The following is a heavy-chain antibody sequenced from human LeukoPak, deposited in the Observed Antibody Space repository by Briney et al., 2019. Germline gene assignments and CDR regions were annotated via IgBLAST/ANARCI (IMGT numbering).Heavy chain of an antibody. CDR1: AGSISSYY. V-gene: IGHV4-4*09. CDR2: IYTSGST. J-gene: IGHJ6*03. CDR3: ARTHRASMDD. Sequence: PSETLSLTCTVSAGSISSYYWSWIRQPPGKGLEGMGYIYTSGSTNYNPSLKSRVTISLDTSKNQFSLKLSSVTAADTAVYYYARTHRASMDDWGKGTTVTVSS.